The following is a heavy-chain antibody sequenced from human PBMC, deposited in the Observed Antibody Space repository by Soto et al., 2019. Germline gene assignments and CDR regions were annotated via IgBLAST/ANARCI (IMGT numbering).Heavy chain of an antibody. CDR3: ATLRRGDYDFWSGYHLYGMDV. CDR1: GASVTGFY. V-gene: IGHV4-59*02. CDR2: VFHSGSS. J-gene: IGHJ6*02. Sequence: PSETLSLTCTVSGASVTGFYWSWIRQPPGKGLEWIGYVFHSGSSNYNPSLKSRVTISVDTSKSQISLRLTSVTAADKAVYYCATLRRGDYDFWSGYHLYGMDVWRQGTTVTVSS. D-gene: IGHD3-3*01.